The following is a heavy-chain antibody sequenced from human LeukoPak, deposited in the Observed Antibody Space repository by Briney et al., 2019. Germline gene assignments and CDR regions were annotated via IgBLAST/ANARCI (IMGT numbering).Heavy chain of an antibody. J-gene: IGHJ4*02. V-gene: IGHV3-7*01. CDR2: IKQDGSKK. Sequence: GGSLRLSCAASEFTLSSYWMSWVRQAPGKGLEWVANIKQDGSKKYYVDSVKGRFTISRDNAKNALYLQMNSLRAEDTAVYYCASGLGWLVDNWGQGTLVTVSS. CDR1: EFTLSSYW. D-gene: IGHD6-19*01. CDR3: ASGLGWLVDN.